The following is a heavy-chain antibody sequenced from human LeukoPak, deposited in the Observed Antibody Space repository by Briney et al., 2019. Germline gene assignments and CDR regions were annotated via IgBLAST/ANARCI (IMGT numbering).Heavy chain of an antibody. CDR1: GYTFSIYA. D-gene: IGHD2-2*01. CDR3: ARGVWSSHNKEYFLDY. V-gene: IGHV1-3*01. CDR2: INAGNGKT. J-gene: IGHJ4*02. Sequence: ASVKVSCKTSGYTFSIYAMNWVRQAPGQRPEWMGWINAGNGKTKYSQRFQGRVTIIRDTSASTAYMELSSLRSEDTAIYYCARGVWSSHNKEYFLDYWGQGTLVTVSS.